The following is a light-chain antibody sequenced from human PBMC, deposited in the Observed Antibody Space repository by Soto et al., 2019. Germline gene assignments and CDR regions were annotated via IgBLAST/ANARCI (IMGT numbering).Light chain of an antibody. CDR2: WAS. CDR3: QQYGSSAS. Sequence: DIVMTQSPDSLAVSLRYWASINCKASESVSYSSNNKNYLAWYQQKPGQSTKLLIYWASTRESGVPDRFSGSGSRTDFTLTISRLDPEYFAVYYCQQYGSSASFGQGTKVDIK. J-gene: IGKJ1*01. V-gene: IGKV4-1*01. CDR1: ESVSYSSNNKNY.